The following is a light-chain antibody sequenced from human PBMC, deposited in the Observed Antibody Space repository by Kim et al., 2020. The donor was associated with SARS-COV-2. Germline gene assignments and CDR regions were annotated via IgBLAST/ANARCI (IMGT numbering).Light chain of an antibody. Sequence: QSALTQPPSASGSLGQSVTMSCTGNSDDITSYKYVSWHQQHPGKAPRVLIYEVSQRPAGVPERFSASKSGNTASLTVSGLLPEDEADYYCSCFDFKSNLVFGGGTQLTVL. CDR2: EVS. CDR1: SDDITSYKY. CDR3: SCFDFKSNLV. J-gene: IGLJ2*01. V-gene: IGLV2-8*01.